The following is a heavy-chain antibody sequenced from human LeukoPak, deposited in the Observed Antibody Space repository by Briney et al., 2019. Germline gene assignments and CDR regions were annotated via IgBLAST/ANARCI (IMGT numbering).Heavy chain of an antibody. Sequence: PGGSLRLPCAASGFTFSSYSMNWVRQAPGKGLEWVSSISSSSSYIYYADSVKGRFTISRDNAKNSLYLQMNSLRAEDTAVYYCARDYGDYGGLGYWGQGTLVTVSS. CDR1: GFTFSSYS. J-gene: IGHJ4*02. CDR2: ISSSSSYI. D-gene: IGHD4-17*01. V-gene: IGHV3-21*01. CDR3: ARDYGDYGGLGY.